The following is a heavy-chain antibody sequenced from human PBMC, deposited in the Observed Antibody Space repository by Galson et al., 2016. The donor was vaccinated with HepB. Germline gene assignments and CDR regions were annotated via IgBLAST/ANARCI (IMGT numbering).Heavy chain of an antibody. Sequence: SLRLSCAASGVTFSNYAMSWVRQAPGKGLAWVSAISGSGGSTSYTDSVQGRFTSSRHNSKNTLFLQLNTLRADDTAAYYCGLGQDEMPTNFDFWGQGALVTVSS. J-gene: IGHJ4*02. CDR3: GLGQDEMPTNFDF. CDR2: ISGSGGST. V-gene: IGHV3-23*01. D-gene: IGHD2-2*01. CDR1: GVTFSNYA.